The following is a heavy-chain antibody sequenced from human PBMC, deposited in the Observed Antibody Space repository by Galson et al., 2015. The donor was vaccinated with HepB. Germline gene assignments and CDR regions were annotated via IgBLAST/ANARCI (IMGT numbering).Heavy chain of an antibody. CDR1: GFTFDDYA. CDR2: ISWNSGSI. Sequence: SLRLSCAASGFTFDDYAMHWVRQAPGKGLEWVSGISWNSGSIGCADSVKGRFTISRDNAKNSLYLQMNSLRAEDTALYYCAKDISWSYCGGDCYSGYFDYWGQGTLVTVSS. CDR3: AKDISWSYCGGDCYSGYFDY. J-gene: IGHJ4*02. D-gene: IGHD2-21*02. V-gene: IGHV3-9*01.